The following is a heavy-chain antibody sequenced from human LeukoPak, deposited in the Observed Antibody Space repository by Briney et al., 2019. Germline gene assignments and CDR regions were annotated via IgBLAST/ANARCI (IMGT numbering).Heavy chain of an antibody. D-gene: IGHD6-19*01. V-gene: IGHV1-18*01. CDR1: GYSFTSYV. CDR2: INPYNGNT. J-gene: IGHJ4*02. Sequence: ASVNVSCKASGYSFTSYVITWVRQAPGQGLEWMGWINPYNGNTNYAQKLQGRVTMTTDTSTSTAYMDLRSLRSDDTAVYYCARERSGWFFSNWGQGTLVTVSS. CDR3: ARERSGWFFSN.